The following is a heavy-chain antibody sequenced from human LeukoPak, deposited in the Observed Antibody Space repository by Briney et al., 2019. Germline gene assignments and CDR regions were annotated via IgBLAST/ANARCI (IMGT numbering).Heavy chain of an antibody. V-gene: IGHV3-66*01. Sequence: GGSLRLSCAASGFTFSSYWMSWVRQAPGKGLEWVSVIYSGGSTYHADSVKGRFTISRDNSKNTLYLQMNSLRAEDTAVYYCAGSSGYGSGDYWGQGTLVTVSS. CDR1: GFTFSSYW. CDR3: AGSSGYGSGDY. D-gene: IGHD3-22*01. J-gene: IGHJ4*02. CDR2: IYSGGST.